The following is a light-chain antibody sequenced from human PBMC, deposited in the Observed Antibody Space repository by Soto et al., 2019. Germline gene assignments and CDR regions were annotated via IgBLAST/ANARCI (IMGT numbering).Light chain of an antibody. J-gene: IGKJ1*01. Sequence: DICRTRTPSHLCRYLGHRITITFLPSQSISSLVGRYQQKTGKAPKLLIYKASTLKSGVTSRFSGSGSGTEFTVTISSLHVDDFATYYCQPYNSYSAAFGQGSKV. CDR3: QPYNSYSAA. V-gene: IGKV1-5*03. CDR1: QSISSL. CDR2: KAS.